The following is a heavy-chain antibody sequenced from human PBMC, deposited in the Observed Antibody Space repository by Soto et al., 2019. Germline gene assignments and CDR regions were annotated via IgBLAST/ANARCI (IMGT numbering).Heavy chain of an antibody. J-gene: IGHJ4*02. CDR1: GFTFSTYA. Sequence: GGSLRLSCAASGFTFSTYAVNLLRQSPGKGLEWLSYISISSATIYYADSVKGRFTISRDNGKNSLFLQMDSLRDEDTAVYYCARGARLNSHKFSFDYWGRGAMVTVSS. CDR2: ISISSATI. D-gene: IGHD1-1*01. CDR3: ARGARLNSHKFSFDY. V-gene: IGHV3-48*02.